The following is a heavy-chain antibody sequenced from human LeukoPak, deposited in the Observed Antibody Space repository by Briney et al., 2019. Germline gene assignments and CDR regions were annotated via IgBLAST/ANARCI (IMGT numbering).Heavy chain of an antibody. CDR2: ITYDGSNK. Sequence: GGSLRLSCVASGLTFSSYPMHWIRQAPGKGLEWVAAITYDGSNKYYADSVKGRFTISRDNSKNTLYLQMNSLRAEDTAVYYCAELGITMIGGVWGKGTTVTISS. CDR3: AELGITMIGGV. CDR1: GLTFSSYP. V-gene: IGHV3-30*04. J-gene: IGHJ6*04. D-gene: IGHD3-10*02.